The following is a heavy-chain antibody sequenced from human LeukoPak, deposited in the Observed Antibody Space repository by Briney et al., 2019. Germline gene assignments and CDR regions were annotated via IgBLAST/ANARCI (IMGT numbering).Heavy chain of an antibody. V-gene: IGHV4-4*07. J-gene: IGHJ3*02. CDR1: GGSISSYY. Sequence: SETLSLTCTVSGGSISSYYWSWIRQPAGKGLEWIGRIYTSGSTNYNPSLKSRVTMSVDTSKNQSSLKLSSVTAADTAVYYCARSSADSSGMGDAFDIWGQGTMVTVSS. D-gene: IGHD3-22*01. CDR3: ARSSADSSGMGDAFDI. CDR2: IYTSGST.